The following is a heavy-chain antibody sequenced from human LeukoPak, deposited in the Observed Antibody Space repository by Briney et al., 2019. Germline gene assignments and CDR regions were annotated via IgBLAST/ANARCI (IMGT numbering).Heavy chain of an antibody. J-gene: IGHJ4*02. CDR2: IIPIFGTA. CDR3: ASAAAAHYYDSSGYLWPDY. CDR1: GGTFSSYA. D-gene: IGHD3-22*01. V-gene: IGHV1-69*05. Sequence: ASVKLSCKASGGTFSSYAISWVRQAPGQGLEWMGGIIPIFGTANYAQKFQGRVTITTDESTSTAYMELSSLRSEDTAVYYCASAAAAHYYDSSGYLWPDYWGQGTLVTVSS.